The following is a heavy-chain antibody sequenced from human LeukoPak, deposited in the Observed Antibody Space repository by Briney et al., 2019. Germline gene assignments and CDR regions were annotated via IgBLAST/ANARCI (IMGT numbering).Heavy chain of an antibody. V-gene: IGHV3-48*02. CDR3: ARDAGSGYFDY. J-gene: IGHJ4*02. CDR2: ISGASSTI. CDR1: GFTFGTSG. D-gene: IGHD6-19*01. Sequence: GGSLRLSCAASGFTFGTSGMNWVGQAPGKGLEWVSYISGASSTIYYADSVKGRFTISRDNARNSLYLQMNGLRDEDTAVYYCARDAGSGYFDYWGQGTLVTVSS.